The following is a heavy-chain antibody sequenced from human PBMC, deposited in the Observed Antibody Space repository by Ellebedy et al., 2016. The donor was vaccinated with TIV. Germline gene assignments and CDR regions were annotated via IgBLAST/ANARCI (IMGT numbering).Heavy chain of an antibody. J-gene: IGHJ4*02. CDR3: TRAGAGGAAGLFGS. Sequence: MPSETLSLTCAISGDSVSSKSAIWHWIRQSPSRGLEWLGRTYYRSKWYDDYAVSVRSRTTAKADTSKNQFSLRLNSVTPEDTAVYYCTRAGAGGAAGLFGSWGQGTLVTVSS. CDR2: TYYRSKWYD. V-gene: IGHV6-1*01. D-gene: IGHD6-13*01. CDR1: GDSVSSKSAI.